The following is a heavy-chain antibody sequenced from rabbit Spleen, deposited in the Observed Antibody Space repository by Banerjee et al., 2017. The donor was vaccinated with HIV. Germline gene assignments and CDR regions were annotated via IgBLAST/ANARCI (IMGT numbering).Heavy chain of an antibody. J-gene: IGHJ6*01. V-gene: IGHV1S45*01. CDR2: IAGSGSGFT. CDR1: GFSFSSDYF. CDR3: ARDTGTSFSSYGMDL. D-gene: IGHD7-1*01. Sequence: QEQLVESGGGLVQPEGSLTLTCTASGFSFSSDYFMCWVRQAPGKGLEWISCIAGSGSGFTYSATWATGRFTISKTSSTTVTLQMTSLTVADTATYFCARDTGTSFSSYGMDLWGQGTLVTVS.